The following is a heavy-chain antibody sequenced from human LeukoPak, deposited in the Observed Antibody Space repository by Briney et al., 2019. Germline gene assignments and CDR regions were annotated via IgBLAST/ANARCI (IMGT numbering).Heavy chain of an antibody. CDR2: ISSSASTI. CDR1: GFTLSSYE. D-gene: IGHD2-2*01. V-gene: IGHV3-48*03. CDR3: ESCQGDVVPAALAGDY. J-gene: IGHJ4*02. Sequence: PGGSLRLSCAASGFTLSSYEMNWVRQAPGKGLEWVSYISSSASTIYYADSVKGRFTISRDNAKNSLYLQMNSLRAEDTADYYVESCQGDVVPAALAGDYWGQGTLVTVSS.